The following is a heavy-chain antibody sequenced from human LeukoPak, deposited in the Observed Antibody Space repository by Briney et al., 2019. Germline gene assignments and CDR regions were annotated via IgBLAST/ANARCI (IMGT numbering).Heavy chain of an antibody. CDR3: AKDGGYCSSTSCYPNSEYFDY. CDR1: GFIFSHYG. V-gene: IGHV3-30*02. J-gene: IGHJ4*02. Sequence: GGSLRLSCAASGFIFSHYGMHWVRQAPGKGLEWVAFIRYDGSNKYYADSVKGRFTISRDNSKNTLYLQMNSLRAEDTAVYYCAKDGGYCSSTSCYPNSEYFDYWGQGTLVTVSS. CDR2: IRYDGSNK. D-gene: IGHD2-2*03.